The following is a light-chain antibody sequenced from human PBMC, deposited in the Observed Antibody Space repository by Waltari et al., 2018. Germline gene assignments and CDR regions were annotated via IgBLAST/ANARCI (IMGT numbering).Light chain of an antibody. CDR1: SSDVGSYDL. CDR2: EVY. V-gene: IGLV2-23*02. Sequence: QSALTQPASVSGSPGQSITISCTGTSSDVGSYDLVSWYQQQPCKAPKRLFSEVYKPPGGVSNRFSGSKSGNTASLTISVLQAEDEADYYCCSYAGSSTFTFGGGTKLTVL. CDR3: CSYAGSSTFT. J-gene: IGLJ2*01.